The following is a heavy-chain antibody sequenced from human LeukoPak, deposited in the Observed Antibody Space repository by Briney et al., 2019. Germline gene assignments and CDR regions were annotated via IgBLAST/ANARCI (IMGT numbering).Heavy chain of an antibody. Sequence: GGSLRLSCVASGYTFNRCGMHWVRHAPGKGLEWVARILYDGSREYYADSVEGRFTIARDNSKNTLYLEMNSLREEDTAVYYCVKSSGTEDYGMDAWGQGTTVTVSS. D-gene: IGHD3-10*01. CDR1: GYTFNRCG. CDR2: ILYDGSRE. J-gene: IGHJ6*02. CDR3: VKSSGTEDYGMDA. V-gene: IGHV3-30*02.